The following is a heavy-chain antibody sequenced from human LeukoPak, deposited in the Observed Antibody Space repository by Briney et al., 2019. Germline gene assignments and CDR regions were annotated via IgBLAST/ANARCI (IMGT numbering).Heavy chain of an antibody. CDR1: GFDISYNY. Sequence: GGSLRLFCVASGFDISYNYVGWVRQAPGKGLEWVSVIHTGGTTHYADSVKGRFTISKDNSNNTVYLQMNSVRVEDTAVYYCARVWFGYFFQWGQGALVTVSS. V-gene: IGHV3-53*01. D-gene: IGHD3-10*01. CDR2: IHTGGTT. J-gene: IGHJ4*02. CDR3: ARVWFGYFFQ.